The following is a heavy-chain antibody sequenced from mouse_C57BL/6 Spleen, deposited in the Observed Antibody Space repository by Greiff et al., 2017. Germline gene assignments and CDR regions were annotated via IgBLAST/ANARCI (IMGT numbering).Heavy chain of an antibody. Sequence: VQLQQPGAELVMPGASVKLSCKASGYTFTSYWMHWVKQRPGQGLEWIGEIDPSDSYTNYNQKFKGKSTLTVDKSSSTAYMQLSSLTSEDSAVYYCARVPGYGSSTWFAYWGQGTLVTVSA. J-gene: IGHJ3*01. V-gene: IGHV1-69*01. CDR3: ARVPGYGSSTWFAY. D-gene: IGHD1-1*01. CDR1: GYTFTSYW. CDR2: IDPSDSYT.